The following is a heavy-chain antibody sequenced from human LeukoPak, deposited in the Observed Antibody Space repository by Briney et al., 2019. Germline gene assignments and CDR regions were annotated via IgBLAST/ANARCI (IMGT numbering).Heavy chain of an antibody. CDR1: GYTLPELS. D-gene: IGHD3-22*01. CDR2: FDPEDGET. J-gene: IGHJ5*02. Sequence: GASVKVSCKVSGYTLPELSMHWVRQAPGKGLEWVGGFDPEDGETIYAQKFQGRVTMTEDTSTDTAYMELSSLRSEDTAVYYWARDLSTMTLNWFDPWGQGTLVTVSS. V-gene: IGHV1-24*01. CDR3: ARDLSTMTLNWFDP.